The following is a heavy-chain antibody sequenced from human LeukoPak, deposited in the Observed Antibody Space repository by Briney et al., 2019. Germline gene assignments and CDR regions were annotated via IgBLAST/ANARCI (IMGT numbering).Heavy chain of an antibody. D-gene: IGHD3-16*01. CDR1: GFSFSSHG. J-gene: IGHJ1*01. Sequence: PGGSLRLSCAASGFSFSSHGMNWVRQAPGKGLEWVSGISTRCDITYYKDSVRGRFTISRDNFKNTVSLQLNSLRAEDTAMYYCAKDDDWGRFNHWGQGTLVTVSS. CDR2: ISTRCDIT. V-gene: IGHV3-23*01. CDR3: AKDDDWGRFNH.